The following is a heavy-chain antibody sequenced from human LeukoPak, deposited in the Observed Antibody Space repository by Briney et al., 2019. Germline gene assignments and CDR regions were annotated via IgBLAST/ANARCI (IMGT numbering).Heavy chain of an antibody. CDR2: IKQDGSEK. J-gene: IGHJ4*02. CDR3: ARDSGAKDCSGGSCYYFY. V-gene: IGHV3-7*01. CDR1: GFTFSSYW. Sequence: GGSLRLSCAASGFTFSSYWMSWVRQAPVKGLEWVANIKQDGSEKYYVDSVKGRFTISRDNAKNSLYLQMNSLRAEDTAVYYCARDSGAKDCSGGSCYYFYWGQGTLVTVSS. D-gene: IGHD2-15*01.